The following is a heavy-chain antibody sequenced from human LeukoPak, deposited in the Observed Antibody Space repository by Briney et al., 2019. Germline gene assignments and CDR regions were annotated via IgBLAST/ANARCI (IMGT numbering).Heavy chain of an antibody. D-gene: IGHD2-2*01. Sequence: ASETLSLTCAVSGGSISSGGYSWSWIRQPPGKGLEWIGYIYHSGSTYYNPSLKSRVTISVDRSKNQFSLKLSSVTAADTAVYYCARGVVVPAAKAYYFDYWGQGTLVTVSP. J-gene: IGHJ4*02. CDR3: ARGVVVPAAKAYYFDY. CDR1: GGSISSGGYS. V-gene: IGHV4-30-2*01. CDR2: IYHSGST.